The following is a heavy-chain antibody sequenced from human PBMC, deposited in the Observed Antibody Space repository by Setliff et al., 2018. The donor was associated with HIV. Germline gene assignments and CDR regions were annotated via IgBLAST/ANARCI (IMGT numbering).Heavy chain of an antibody. V-gene: IGHV4-59*12. J-gene: IGHJ5*01. CDR2: IYYSGST. CDR1: GGSISSYY. CDR3: ARGAYRFDS. D-gene: IGHD2-2*01. Sequence: SETLSLTCTVSGGSISSYYWSWIRQPPGKGLEWIGYIYYSGSTNYMPSLKNRVTISVDTSKNQFSLTLRSLTAADTAVYYCARGAYRFDSWGQGNLVTVSS.